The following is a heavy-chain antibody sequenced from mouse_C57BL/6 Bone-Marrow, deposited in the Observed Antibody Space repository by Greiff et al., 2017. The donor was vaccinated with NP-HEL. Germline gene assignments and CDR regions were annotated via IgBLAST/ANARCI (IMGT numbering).Heavy chain of an antibody. CDR1: GYTFTSYW. Sequence: QVQLQQPGAELVMPGASVKLSCKASGYTFTSYWMHWVKQRPGQGLEWIGEIDPSDSYTNYNQKFKGKSTLTVDKSSSTAYMQLGSLTSEDSAVYYCARERWLRLAMDYWGQGTSVTVSS. CDR3: ARERWLRLAMDY. J-gene: IGHJ4*01. D-gene: IGHD2-2*01. V-gene: IGHV1-69*01. CDR2: IDPSDSYT.